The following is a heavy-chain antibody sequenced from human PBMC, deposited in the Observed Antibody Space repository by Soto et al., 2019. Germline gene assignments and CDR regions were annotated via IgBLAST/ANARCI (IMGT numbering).Heavy chain of an antibody. V-gene: IGHV3-7*01. J-gene: IGHJ4*02. D-gene: IGHD1-1*01. CDR1: GFTFSNYW. Sequence: EVQLVESGGGLVQPGGSLRLSCAASGFTFSNYWMSWVRQAPGKGLEWVANIKKDGSEKYYVDSVKGRFTISRDNAKNSLYLQMNSLRAEDTAVYYCARDPVQDFDYWGQGTLVTVSS. CDR3: ARDPVQDFDY. CDR2: IKKDGSEK.